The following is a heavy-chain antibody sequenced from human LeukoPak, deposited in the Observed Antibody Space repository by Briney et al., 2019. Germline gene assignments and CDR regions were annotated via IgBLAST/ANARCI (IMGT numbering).Heavy chain of an antibody. CDR3: ARESFSRGWYGGAFGD. D-gene: IGHD6-19*01. J-gene: IGHJ4*02. V-gene: IGHV1-2*02. Sequence: ASVKVSCKASGYTFTDYYMHWVRQAPGQGLEWMGWINPHSGGTDHAQKFQGRVTMTRDTSISTAYMELSRLRSDDTAVYYCARESFSRGWYGGAFGDWGQGTLVTVSS. CDR2: INPHSGGT. CDR1: GYTFTDYY.